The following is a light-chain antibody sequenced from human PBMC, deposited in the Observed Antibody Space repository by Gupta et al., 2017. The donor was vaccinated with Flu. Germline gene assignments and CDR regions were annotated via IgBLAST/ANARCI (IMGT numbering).Light chain of an antibody. CDR3: LQSYSTPSWT. CDR1: QSISSY. V-gene: IGKV1-39*01. Sequence: DIQMTQSPSSLSASVGDRVTITCRASQSISSYLNWYQQKPGKAPKLLIYAASSLQSGVPSRFSGSGSGTDFTLTISSLQPEDFATHYCLQSYSTPSWTFGQGTKVEIK. CDR2: AAS. J-gene: IGKJ1*01.